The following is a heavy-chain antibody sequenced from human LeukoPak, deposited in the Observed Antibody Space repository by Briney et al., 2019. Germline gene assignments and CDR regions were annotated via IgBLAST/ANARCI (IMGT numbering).Heavy chain of an antibody. CDR3: AKDIGIAGDY. Sequence: PGRSLRLSCAASGFTFDDYAMHWARQAPGKGLEWVSGISWNSGSIGYADSVKGRFTISRDNAKNSLYLQVNSLRAEDTALYYCAKDIGIAGDYWGQGTLVTVSS. CDR1: GFTFDDYA. V-gene: IGHV3-9*01. J-gene: IGHJ4*02. D-gene: IGHD6-13*01. CDR2: ISWNSGSI.